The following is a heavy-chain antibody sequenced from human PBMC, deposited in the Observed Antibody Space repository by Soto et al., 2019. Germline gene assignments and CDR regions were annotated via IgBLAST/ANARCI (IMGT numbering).Heavy chain of an antibody. D-gene: IGHD6-13*01. Sequence: QVQLVQSGAEVKKPGASVKVSCKASGYTFTSYDINWVRQAAGQGLEWMGWMNPDNGKTRYAQKFQGRVTMTTDTSITTAYMELSGLRSDDPAVYYCARDEAADAWGQGTPVTVSS. CDR2: MNPDNGKT. CDR1: GYTFTSYD. CDR3: ARDEAADA. V-gene: IGHV1-8*01. J-gene: IGHJ5*02.